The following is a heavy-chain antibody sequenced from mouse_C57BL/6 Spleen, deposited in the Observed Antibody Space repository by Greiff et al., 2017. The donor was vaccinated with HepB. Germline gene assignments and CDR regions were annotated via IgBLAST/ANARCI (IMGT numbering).Heavy chain of an antibody. J-gene: IGHJ2*01. CDR2: INYDGSST. CDR3: ARETRRFYYCDY. V-gene: IGHV5-16*01. CDR1: GFTFSDYY. Sequence: EVQVVESEGGLVQPGSSIQLSCTASGFTFSDYYMAWVRQVPEKGLEWVANINYDGSSTYYLDSLKSRFILSRDNAKNILYLQMRSSKSEDTATYYCARETRRFYYCDYWGQGTTLTVSS.